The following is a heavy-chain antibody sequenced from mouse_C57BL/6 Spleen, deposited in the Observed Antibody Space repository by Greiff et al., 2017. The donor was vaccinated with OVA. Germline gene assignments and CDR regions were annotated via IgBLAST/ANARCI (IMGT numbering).Heavy chain of an antibody. V-gene: IGHV1-26*01. Sequence: EVQLQQSGPELVKPGASVKISCKASGYTFTDYYMNWVKQSPGKSLEWIGDINPNNGGTSYNEKFKGKATLTVDKSSSTAYMQLRSLTSEDAAVCYCAGKDDYDAMDYWGQGTSVTVSS. CDR1: GYTFTDYY. CDR2: INPNNGGT. CDR3: AGKDDYDAMDY. J-gene: IGHJ4*01.